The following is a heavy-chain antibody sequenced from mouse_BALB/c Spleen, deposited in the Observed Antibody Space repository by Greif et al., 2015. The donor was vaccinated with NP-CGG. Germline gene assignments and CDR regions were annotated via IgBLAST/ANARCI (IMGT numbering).Heavy chain of an antibody. D-gene: IGHD2-4*01. CDR2: ICPGDGDT. Sequence: VQLQQSRAELVRPGSSVKISCKASGYAFSSYWMNWVKQRPGQGLEWIGQICPGDGDTNYNGKFKGKATLTADKSSSTAYMQLSSLTSEDSAVYFCARYDYDYYAMDYWGQGTSVTVSS. V-gene: IGHV1-80*01. CDR1: GYAFSSYW. CDR3: ARYDYDYYAMDY. J-gene: IGHJ4*01.